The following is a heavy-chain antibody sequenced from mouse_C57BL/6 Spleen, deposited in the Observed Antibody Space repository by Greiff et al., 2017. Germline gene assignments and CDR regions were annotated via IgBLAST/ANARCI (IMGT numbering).Heavy chain of an antibody. D-gene: IGHD4-1*01. J-gene: IGHJ3*01. CDR1: GYTFTSYW. V-gene: IGHV1-72*01. CDR2: IDPNSGGT. CDR3: AREKLTGTRNGFAY. Sequence: QVQLQQPGAELVKPGASVKLSCKASGYTFTSYWMHWVKQRPGRGLEWIGRIDPNSGGTKYNEKFKSKATLTVDKPSSTAYMQLSSLTSEDSAVXYCAREKLTGTRNGFAYWGQGTLVTVSA.